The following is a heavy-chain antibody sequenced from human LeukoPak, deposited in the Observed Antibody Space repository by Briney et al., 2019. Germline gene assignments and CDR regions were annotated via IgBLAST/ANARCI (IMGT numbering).Heavy chain of an antibody. J-gene: IGHJ4*02. CDR2: INPRGGST. V-gene: IGHV1-46*01. D-gene: IGHD3-22*01. CDR1: GYTFTSYY. CDR3: ARVNDYYDSSGYFGF. Sequence: ASVKVSCKASGYTFTSYYMHWVRQAPGQGLERMVIINPRGGSTSYAQKFQGRVTMTRDTSTSTVYMELSSLRSEDTAVYYCARVNDYYDSSGYFGFWGQGTLVTVSS.